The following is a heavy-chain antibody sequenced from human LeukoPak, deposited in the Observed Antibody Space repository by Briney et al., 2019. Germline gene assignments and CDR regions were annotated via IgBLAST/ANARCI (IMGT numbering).Heavy chain of an antibody. J-gene: IGHJ4*02. D-gene: IGHD4-17*01. CDR3: ARDYDYGDYALLY. CDR2: IKSDGSST. V-gene: IGHV3-74*01. CDR1: GFTFSNYW. Sequence: GGSLRLSCAASGFTFSNYWMHWVRQAPGKGPVWVSRIKSDGSSTRFADSVQGRFTISRDNGKNTLYLQMNSLRAGDTAVYYCARDYDYGDYALLYWGQGTLVTVSS.